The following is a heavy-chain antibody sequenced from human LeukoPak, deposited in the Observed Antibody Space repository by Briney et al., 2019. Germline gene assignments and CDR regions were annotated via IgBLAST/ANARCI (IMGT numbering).Heavy chain of an antibody. D-gene: IGHD5-12*01. CDR2: TNPNSGGT. J-gene: IGHJ4*02. Sequence: ASVKVSCKASGYTFTGYYMHWVRQAPGQGLEWMGWTNPNSGGTNYAQKFQGRVTMTTDTSTSTAYMELRSLRSDDTAVYYCARDGYSGSNQIDYWGQGTLVTVSS. CDR1: GYTFTGYY. CDR3: ARDGYSGSNQIDY. V-gene: IGHV1-2*02.